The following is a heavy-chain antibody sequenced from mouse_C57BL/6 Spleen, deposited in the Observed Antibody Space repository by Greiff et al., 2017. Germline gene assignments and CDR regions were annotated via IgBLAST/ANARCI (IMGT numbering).Heavy chain of an antibody. CDR2: IDPENGDT. CDR3: TTSMEFAY. Sequence: VQLQQSGAELVRPGASVKLSCTASGFNIKDDYMHWVKQRPEQGLEWIGWIDPENGDTEYASKFQGKATITADTSSNTAYLQCSSLTSEDTAVYYCTTSMEFAYWGQGTLVTVSA. D-gene: IGHD2-3*01. V-gene: IGHV14-4*01. J-gene: IGHJ3*01. CDR1: GFNIKDDY.